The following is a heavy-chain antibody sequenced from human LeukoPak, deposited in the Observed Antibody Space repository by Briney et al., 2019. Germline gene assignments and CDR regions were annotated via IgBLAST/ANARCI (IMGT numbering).Heavy chain of an antibody. J-gene: IGHJ5*02. CDR3: AREEYCSGGSCYAP. D-gene: IGHD2-15*01. CDR1: GGSISSGSYY. Sequence: SQTLSLTCTVYGGSISSGSYYWSWIRQPAGKGLGWIGRIYTSGSTNYNPSLKSRVTISVDTSKNQFSLKLSSVTAADTAVYYCAREEYCSGGSCYAPWGQGTLVTVSS. CDR2: IYTSGST. V-gene: IGHV4-61*02.